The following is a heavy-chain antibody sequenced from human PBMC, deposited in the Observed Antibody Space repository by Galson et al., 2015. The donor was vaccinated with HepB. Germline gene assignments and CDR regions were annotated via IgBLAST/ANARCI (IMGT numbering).Heavy chain of an antibody. CDR2: ISWDGGST. Sequence: SLRLSCAASGFTFDDYTMHWVRQAPGKGLEWVSLISWDGGSTYYADSMKGRFTISRDNSKNSLYLQMNSLRTEDTALYYCAKDMGLRFLEWPFDYWGQGTLVTVSS. V-gene: IGHV3-43*01. D-gene: IGHD3-3*01. CDR3: AKDMGLRFLEWPFDY. CDR1: GFTFDDYT. J-gene: IGHJ4*02.